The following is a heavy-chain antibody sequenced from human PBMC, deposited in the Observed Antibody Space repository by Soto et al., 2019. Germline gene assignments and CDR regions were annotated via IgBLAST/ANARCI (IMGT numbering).Heavy chain of an antibody. Sequence: NPSETLSLTCAVSGCSISSGGYSWSWIRQPPGKGLEWIGYIYHSGSTYYNPSLKSRVTISVDRSKNQFSLKLSSVTAADTAVYYCARVGYYDSSGYPNGDRSHFDYWGQGTLVTVSS. CDR3: ARVGYYDSSGYPNGDRSHFDY. V-gene: IGHV4-30-2*01. CDR2: IYHSGST. J-gene: IGHJ4*02. CDR1: GCSISSGGYS. D-gene: IGHD3-22*01.